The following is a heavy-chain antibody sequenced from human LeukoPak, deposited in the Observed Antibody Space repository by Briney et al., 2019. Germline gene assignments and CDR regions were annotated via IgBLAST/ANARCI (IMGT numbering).Heavy chain of an antibody. CDR2: ISSSSSTI. Sequence: GGSLRLSCAASGFTFSDYYMSWIRQAPGKGLEWVSYISSSSSTIYYADSVKGRFTISRDNAKNSLYLQMNSLRDEDTAVYYCARLYVWGSSRTFDYWGQGTLVTVSS. V-gene: IGHV3-11*04. CDR3: ARLYVWGSSRTFDY. CDR1: GFTFSDYY. J-gene: IGHJ4*02. D-gene: IGHD3-16*02.